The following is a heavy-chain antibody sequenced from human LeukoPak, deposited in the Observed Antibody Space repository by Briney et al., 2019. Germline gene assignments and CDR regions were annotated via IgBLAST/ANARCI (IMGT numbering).Heavy chain of an antibody. CDR1: GFTFRSYA. CDR2: ISGSGGST. Sequence: PGGSLRLSCAASGFTFRSYAMNWVRQAPGKGLEWVSAISGSGGSTYYADSVKGRFTISRDNSKNTLYLQMNSLRAEDTAVYYCARGGLDFSFDPWGQGTLVTVSS. J-gene: IGHJ5*02. V-gene: IGHV3-23*01. D-gene: IGHD1-1*01. CDR3: ARGGLDFSFDP.